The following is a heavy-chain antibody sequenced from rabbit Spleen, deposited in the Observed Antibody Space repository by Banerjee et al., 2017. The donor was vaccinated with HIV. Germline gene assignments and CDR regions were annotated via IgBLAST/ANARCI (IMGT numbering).Heavy chain of an antibody. J-gene: IGHJ4*01. V-gene: IGHV1S7*01. CDR3: ARDGAGGSFFAL. CDR2: IDPVFGIT. Sequence: HLKESGGGLVQPGGSLKLSCKASGLTLSSYYMNWVRQAPGKGLEWIGYIDPVFGITYYANWVNGRFSISRENAQNTVFLQMTSLTAADTATYFCARDGAGGSFFALWGQGTLVTVS. CDR1: GLTLSSYY. D-gene: IGHD8-1*01.